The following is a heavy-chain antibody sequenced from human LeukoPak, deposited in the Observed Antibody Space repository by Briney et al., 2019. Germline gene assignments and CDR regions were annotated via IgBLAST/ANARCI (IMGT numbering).Heavy chain of an antibody. V-gene: IGHV3-7*03. CDR3: AANGDSSAWHWNY. J-gene: IGHJ4*02. D-gene: IGHD3-22*01. CDR2: IKQDGSEK. Sequence: GSLRLSCAASGFTFSSYWMSWVRQAPGKGLEWVANIKQDGSEKYYVDSVKGRFTISRDNAKNSLYLQMNSLRAEDTAVYYCAANGDSSAWHWNYWGQGTLVTVSS. CDR1: GFTFSSYW.